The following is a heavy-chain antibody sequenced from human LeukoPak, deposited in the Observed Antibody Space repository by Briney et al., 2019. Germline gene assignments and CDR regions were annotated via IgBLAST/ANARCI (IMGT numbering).Heavy chain of an antibody. V-gene: IGHV3-20*04. CDR1: GFTFDDYG. J-gene: IGHJ4*02. CDR3: ARADYYDSSGYYGGEVDY. CDR2: INWNGGST. Sequence: GGSLRLSCAASGFTFDDYGMSWVRQAPGKGLEWVSGINWNGGSTGYADSVKGRFTISRDNAKNSLYLQMNSLRAEDTALYYCARADYYDSSGYYGGEVDYWGQGTLVTVPS. D-gene: IGHD3-22*01.